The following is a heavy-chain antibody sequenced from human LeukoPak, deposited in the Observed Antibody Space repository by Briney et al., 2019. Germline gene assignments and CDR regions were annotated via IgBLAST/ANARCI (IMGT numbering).Heavy chain of an antibody. V-gene: IGHV3-21*04. CDR2: ISSSSSYI. CDR3: AKDQSALYSSSWYSGFDY. D-gene: IGHD6-13*01. CDR1: GFTFSSYS. J-gene: IGHJ4*02. Sequence: PGGSVRLSCAASGFTFSSYSMNWVRQAPGKGLEWVSSISSSSSYIYYADSVKGRFTISRDNAKNSLYLQMNSLRAEDTAVYYCAKDQSALYSSSWYSGFDYWGQGTLVTVSS.